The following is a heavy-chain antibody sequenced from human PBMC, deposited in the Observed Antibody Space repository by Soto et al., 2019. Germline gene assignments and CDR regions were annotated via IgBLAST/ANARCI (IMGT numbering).Heavy chain of an antibody. Sequence: GGSLRLSCAASGFTFSSYWMHWVRQAPGKGLVWVSRINSDGSSTSYADSVKGRFTISRDNAKNTLYLQMNSLRAEDTAVYYCARWRGAVAGKEEFDYWGQGTLVTVSS. CDR1: GFTFSSYW. CDR3: ARWRGAVAGKEEFDY. CDR2: INSDGSST. D-gene: IGHD6-19*01. V-gene: IGHV3-74*01. J-gene: IGHJ4*02.